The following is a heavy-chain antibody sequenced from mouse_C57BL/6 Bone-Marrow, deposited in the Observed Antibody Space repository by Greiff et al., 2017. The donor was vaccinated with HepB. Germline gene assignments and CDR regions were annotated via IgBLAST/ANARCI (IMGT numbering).Heavy chain of an antibody. D-gene: IGHD2-4*01. CDR3: GGLRRGYAMDY. CDR1: GYTFTSYG. Sequence: QVHVKQSGAELARPGASVKLSCKASGYTFTSYGISWVKQRTGQGLEWIGEIYPRSGNTYYNEKFKGKATLTADKSSSTAYMELRSLTSEDSAVYFCGGLRRGYAMDYWGQGTSVTVSS. J-gene: IGHJ4*01. CDR2: IYPRSGNT. V-gene: IGHV1-81*01.